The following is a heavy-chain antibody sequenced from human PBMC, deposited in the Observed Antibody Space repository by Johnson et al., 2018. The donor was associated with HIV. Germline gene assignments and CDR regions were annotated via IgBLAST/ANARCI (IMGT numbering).Heavy chain of an antibody. Sequence: QVQLVESGGDWVQPGRSLRLSCAASGLMFDDYAMHWVRQAPGKGLEWVAVISYDGSNKYYADSVKGRFTISRDNSKNTLYLQMNSLRAEDTAVYYCAREANAFDIWGQGTMVTVSS. V-gene: IGHV3-30*04. CDR2: ISYDGSNK. CDR3: AREANAFDI. J-gene: IGHJ3*02. CDR1: GLMFDDYA.